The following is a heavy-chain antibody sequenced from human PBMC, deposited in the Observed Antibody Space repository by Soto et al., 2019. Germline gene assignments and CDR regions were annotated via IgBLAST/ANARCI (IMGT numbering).Heavy chain of an antibody. D-gene: IGHD3-22*01. CDR3: ARGYYYDSSDYGMDV. CDR2: INHSGST. V-gene: IGHV4-34*01. Sequence: SETLSLTCAVYGGSFSGYYWSWIRQPPGKGLEWIGEINHSGSTNYNPSLKSRVTISVDTSKNQFSLKLSSVTAADTAVYYCARGYYYDSSDYGMDVWGQGTTVTVSS. CDR1: GGSFSGYY. J-gene: IGHJ6*02.